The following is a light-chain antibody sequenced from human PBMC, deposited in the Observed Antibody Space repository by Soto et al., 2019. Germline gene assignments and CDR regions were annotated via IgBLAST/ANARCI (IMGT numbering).Light chain of an antibody. J-gene: IGKJ4*01. CDR2: AAS. CDR3: QRSFSTPLT. CDR1: QSISSY. V-gene: IGKV1-39*01. Sequence: DLQMTQSPSSLSASVGDRVTITCRASQSISSYLHWYQQKPGKAPKLLIYAASSLQSGVPSRFSGSVSGTDFTLTISSLQPEDFATYYCQRSFSTPLTFGGGTKVEIK.